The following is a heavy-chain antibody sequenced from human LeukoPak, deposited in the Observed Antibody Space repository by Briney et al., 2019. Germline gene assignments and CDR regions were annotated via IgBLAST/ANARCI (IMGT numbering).Heavy chain of an antibody. J-gene: IGHJ5*02. CDR1: GGSFGGSY. Sequence: PSETLPPTCAFIGGSFGGSYWSWIRQPPGKGLEWIGEINHSGSTNYNPSLKSRVTISVDTSKNQFSLKLSSVAAADTAVYYCARLCPWFDPWGQGTLVTVSS. CDR2: INHSGST. D-gene: IGHD3-10*02. CDR3: ARLCPWFDP. V-gene: IGHV4-34*01.